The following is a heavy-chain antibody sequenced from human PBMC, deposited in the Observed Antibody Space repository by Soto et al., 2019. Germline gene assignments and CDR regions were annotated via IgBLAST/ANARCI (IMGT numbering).Heavy chain of an antibody. D-gene: IGHD1-26*01. Sequence: SETLSLTCDVSSGSITTSVLWTWVRRFPGKGLEWIGEIAHDGHTNYNPSLSGRVTMSVDLSNSQFSLKVASVTAADTALYFCVGGRDYDYWGQGTLVTVSS. CDR1: SGSITTSVL. CDR2: IAHDGHT. CDR3: VGGRDYDY. V-gene: IGHV4-4*02. J-gene: IGHJ4*02.